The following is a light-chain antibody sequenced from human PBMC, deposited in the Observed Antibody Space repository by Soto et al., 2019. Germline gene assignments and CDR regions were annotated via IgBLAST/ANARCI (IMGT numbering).Light chain of an antibody. J-gene: IGKJ2*01. CDR2: LGS. CDR3: MQALQTPYT. V-gene: IGKV2-28*01. CDR1: QSLLHSNGYNY. Sequence: DIVMTQSPLSLPVTPGEPASISCRSSQSLLHSNGYNYLYWYLQKPGQSPQLLIYLGSNRASGVTYRFSGSGSGTDFTLKISRVEAEDVGVYYCMQALQTPYTFGQGTKLEIK.